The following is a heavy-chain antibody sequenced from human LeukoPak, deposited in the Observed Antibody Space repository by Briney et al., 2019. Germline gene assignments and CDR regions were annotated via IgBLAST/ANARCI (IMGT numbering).Heavy chain of an antibody. V-gene: IGHV3-48*01. CDR2: ISSSSSTI. J-gene: IGHJ3*02. CDR3: ARDLESAYAFDI. Sequence: GGSLRLSCAASGFTFSTYAMSWVREAPGKGLEWVSYISSSSSTIYYADSVKGRFTISRDNAKNSLYLQMNSLRAEDTAVYYCARDLESAYAFDIWGQGTMVTVSS. CDR1: GFTFSTYA. D-gene: IGHD1-1*01.